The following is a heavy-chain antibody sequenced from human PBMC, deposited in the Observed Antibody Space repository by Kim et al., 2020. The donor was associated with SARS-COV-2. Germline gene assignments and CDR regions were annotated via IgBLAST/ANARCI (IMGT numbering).Heavy chain of an antibody. V-gene: IGHV4-59*01. CDR1: GDSIRAYY. Sequence: SETLSLTCTVSGDSIRAYYWSWIRQPPGKGLEWIGNIYYSGSTDYNSSLNSRVTISVDTSKNQFSLKLNSVTAADTAVYYCARAYSSSWYFYFDYWGQGGLVTVSS. J-gene: IGHJ4*02. CDR2: IYYSGST. CDR3: ARAYSSSWYFYFDY. D-gene: IGHD6-13*01.